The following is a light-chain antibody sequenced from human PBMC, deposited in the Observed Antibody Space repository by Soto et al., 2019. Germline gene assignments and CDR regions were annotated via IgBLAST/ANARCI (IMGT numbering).Light chain of an antibody. CDR3: HQFGSSPPAFT. V-gene: IGKV3-20*01. Sequence: ESMLTQSPGTLSLSPGERATLSCRASQSVSTRYLAWYQQKPGQAPRLLIYGASIRATGIPDRFSGSGSGTDFTLTISRLEPGDFAVYYCHQFGSSPPAFTFGQGTKLEI. J-gene: IGKJ2*01. CDR2: GAS. CDR1: QSVSTRY.